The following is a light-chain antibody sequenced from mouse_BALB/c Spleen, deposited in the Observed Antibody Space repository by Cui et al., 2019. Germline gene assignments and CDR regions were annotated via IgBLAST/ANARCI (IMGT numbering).Light chain of an antibody. Sequence: QLVLTQFPALLSASLGEKVTMTCSASSSVSYMYWYQQKPRSSPKPWIYLTSNLASGVPARFSGSGSGTSYSLTISSMEAEDAATYYCEQWSSNPLTFGAGTKLELK. J-gene: IGKJ5*01. V-gene: IGKV4-68*01. CDR2: LTS. CDR3: EQWSSNPLT. CDR1: SSVSY.